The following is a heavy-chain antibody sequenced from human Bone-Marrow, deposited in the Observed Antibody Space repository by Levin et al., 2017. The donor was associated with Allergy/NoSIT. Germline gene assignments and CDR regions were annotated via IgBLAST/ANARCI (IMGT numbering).Heavy chain of an antibody. V-gene: IGHV3-7*04. CDR2: IKKDGTEE. J-gene: IGHJ4*02. CDR3: AREPARGGDFDY. CDR1: GFPLSAYW. D-gene: IGHD3-10*01. Sequence: SGGSLRLSCAASGFPLSAYWMNWVRQAPGKGLEWVAQIKKDGTEEYYVGSVKGRFTISRDNAKNALFLQMNSLRVEDTAVYYCAREPARGGDFDYWGQGTLVTVSS.